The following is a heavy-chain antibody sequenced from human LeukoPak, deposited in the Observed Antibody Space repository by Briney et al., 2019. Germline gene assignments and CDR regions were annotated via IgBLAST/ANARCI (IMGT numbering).Heavy chain of an antibody. Sequence: EASVKVSCKASGGTFSSYAISWVRQAPGQGLEWMGGIIPIFGTANYAQKFQGRVTITTDESTSTAYMELSSLRSEDTVVYYCASGSVSNPFDYWGQGTLVTVSS. CDR1: GGTFSSYA. CDR3: ASGSVSNPFDY. D-gene: IGHD1-26*01. J-gene: IGHJ4*02. V-gene: IGHV1-69*05. CDR2: IIPIFGTA.